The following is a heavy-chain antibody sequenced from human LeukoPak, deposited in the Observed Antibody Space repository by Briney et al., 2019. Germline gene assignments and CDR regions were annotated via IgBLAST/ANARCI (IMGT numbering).Heavy chain of an antibody. Sequence: PGGSLSLSCAASGLTFSSYGMHWVRQAPGKGLEWVAFIRDDGSNKYYADSVKGRFTISRDNSKNKLYLQMNSLRAEDTAVYYCAKDTYASGSYNYYYYYMDVWGKGTTVTVSS. D-gene: IGHD3-10*01. CDR3: AKDTYASGSYNYYYYYMDV. CDR2: IRDDGSNK. J-gene: IGHJ6*03. CDR1: GLTFSSYG. V-gene: IGHV3-30*02.